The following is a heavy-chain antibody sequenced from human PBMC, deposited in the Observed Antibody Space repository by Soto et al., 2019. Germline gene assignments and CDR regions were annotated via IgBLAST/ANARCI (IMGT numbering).Heavy chain of an antibody. J-gene: IGHJ4*02. CDR3: ATDPYSTGWVPFDY. CDR2: INTKCDGEKT. D-gene: IGHD6-19*01. V-gene: IGHV3-15*05. Sequence: EVQLVESGGGLVKPGGSLRLSCAASGFTFSQAWMNWVRQAPGKGLEWVGRINTKCDGEKTDYAAPVKDRFIISRDDSKNTLFLHMNSLKIEDSGVYYCATDPYSTGWVPFDYWGQGTLVSVSS. CDR1: GFTFSQAW.